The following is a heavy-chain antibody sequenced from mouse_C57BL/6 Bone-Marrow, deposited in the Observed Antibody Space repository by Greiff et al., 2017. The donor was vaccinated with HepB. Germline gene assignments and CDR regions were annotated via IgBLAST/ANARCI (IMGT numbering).Heavy chain of an antibody. Sequence: EVQLQQSGPELVKPGASVKISCKASGYTFTDYYMNWVKQSHGKSLEWIGDINPNNGGTSYNQKFKGKATLTVDKSSSTAYMALRSLTSEDSAVYYCARSYGSRGCYFDYWGQGTTLTVSS. J-gene: IGHJ2*01. CDR1: GYTFTDYY. D-gene: IGHD1-1*01. CDR2: INPNNGGT. CDR3: ARSYGSRGCYFDY. V-gene: IGHV1-26*01.